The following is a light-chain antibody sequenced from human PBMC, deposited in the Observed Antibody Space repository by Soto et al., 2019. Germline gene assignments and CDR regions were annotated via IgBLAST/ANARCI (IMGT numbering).Light chain of an antibody. CDR1: QSIATH. V-gene: IGKV1-39*01. CDR2: AAS. Sequence: DIQMTQSPSSLSASIGDRVTITCRASQSIATHLNWYQQKLGKAPKLLIYAASSLQSGVPSRFSGSGSGTDFAFIITNLQPEDFATYYCQQSYNAPYSFGQGTNLDI. J-gene: IGKJ2*03. CDR3: QQSYNAPYS.